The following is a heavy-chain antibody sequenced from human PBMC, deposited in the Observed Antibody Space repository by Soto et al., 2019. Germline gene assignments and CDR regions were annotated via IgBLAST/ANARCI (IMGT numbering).Heavy chain of an antibody. J-gene: IGHJ6*02. D-gene: IGHD1-26*01. CDR1: GGTFSSYA. Sequence: QVQLVQSGAEVKKPGSSVKVSCKASGGTFSSYAISWVRQAPGQGLEWMGGIIPIFGTANYAQKFQGRVTIIADESTSTAYMELSSLRSEDTAVYYCARDGTRWRHSTYYYYGMDVWGQGTTVTVSS. CDR3: ARDGTRWRHSTYYYYGMDV. V-gene: IGHV1-69*12. CDR2: IIPIFGTA.